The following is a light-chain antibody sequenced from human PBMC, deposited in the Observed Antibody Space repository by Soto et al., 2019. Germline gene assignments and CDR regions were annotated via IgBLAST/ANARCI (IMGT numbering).Light chain of an antibody. Sequence: QSALTQPASVSGSPGQSVTISCAGASRDVTDSDSVSWYQHRPGEAPELKILDFTYRPSGVSDRFSGSLSADTASLTISGLQVEDEGDYYCVSYTDPGPYVFGPGTKVTVL. CDR3: VSYTDPGPYV. CDR1: SRDVTDSDS. CDR2: DFT. J-gene: IGLJ1*01. V-gene: IGLV2-14*03.